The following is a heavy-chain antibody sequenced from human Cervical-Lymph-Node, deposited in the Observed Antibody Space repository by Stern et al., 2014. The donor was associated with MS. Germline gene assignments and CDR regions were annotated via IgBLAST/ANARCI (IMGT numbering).Heavy chain of an antibody. J-gene: IGHJ4*02. V-gene: IGHV1-8*01. Sequence: QLVQSGAEVKKPGASVKVSCKASGYTFTSDDINWVRQVPGQGLEWMGWMNPDSGDTGYAQRFRGKFTITRDLSINTAYMEMSRLKFEDTAVYYCTRGWSAWGQGTLVTVSS. CDR2: MNPDSGDT. CDR3: TRGWSA. CDR1: GYTFTSDD. D-gene: IGHD3-3*01.